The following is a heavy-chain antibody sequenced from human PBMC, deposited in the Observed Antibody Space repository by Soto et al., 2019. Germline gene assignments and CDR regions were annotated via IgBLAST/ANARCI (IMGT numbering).Heavy chain of an antibody. J-gene: IGHJ6*02. Sequence: ASVKVSCKASGYTFTGYYMHWVRQAPGQGLEWMGWINPNSGGTNYAQKFQGWVTMTRDTSISTAYMELSRLRSDDTAVYYCARVKAAAGTVPAAYYYYGMDVWGQGTTVTVS. D-gene: IGHD6-13*01. V-gene: IGHV1-2*04. CDR3: ARVKAAAGTVPAAYYYYGMDV. CDR2: INPNSGGT. CDR1: GYTFTGYY.